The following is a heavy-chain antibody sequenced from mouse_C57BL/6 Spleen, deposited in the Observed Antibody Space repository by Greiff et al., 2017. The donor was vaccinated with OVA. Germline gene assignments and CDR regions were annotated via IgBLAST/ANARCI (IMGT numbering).Heavy chain of an antibody. CDR1: GYTFTSYW. Sequence: QVQLQQPGAELVMPGASVKLSCKASGYTFTSYWMHWVKQRPGQGLEWIGEIDPSDSYTNYNQKFKGKSTLTVDKSSSTAYMQLSSLTSEDSAVYYCARLRPTTVTHYYAMDYWGQGTSVTVSS. D-gene: IGHD1-1*01. CDR3: ARLRPTTVTHYYAMDY. J-gene: IGHJ4*01. V-gene: IGHV1-69*01. CDR2: IDPSDSYT.